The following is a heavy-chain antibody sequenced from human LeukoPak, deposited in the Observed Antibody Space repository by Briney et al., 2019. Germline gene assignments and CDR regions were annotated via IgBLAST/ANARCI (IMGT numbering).Heavy chain of an antibody. Sequence: GGSLRLSCAVSGVTVSSNYMSWVRQAPGKGLEWVSAIYTGGSTHYADSVKGRFTISRDNAKNTLYLQMDSLRAEDTAVYYCARDRQAGDGEYFDYWAQGTLVTVSS. CDR1: GVTVSSNY. D-gene: IGHD7-27*01. CDR2: IYTGGST. CDR3: ARDRQAGDGEYFDY. V-gene: IGHV3-53*01. J-gene: IGHJ4*02.